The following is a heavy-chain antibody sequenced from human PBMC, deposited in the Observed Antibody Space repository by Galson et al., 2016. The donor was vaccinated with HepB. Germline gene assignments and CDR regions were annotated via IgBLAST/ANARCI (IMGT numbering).Heavy chain of an antibody. D-gene: IGHD3-22*01. Sequence: LRLSCAASGFSLSSFTIHWVRQAPGKGLEWVSVISYDGSTQYYVESVKGRFTISRDNSKKALYLQMNSLRVEDTAVYYCALYYYDSSGFVEYFQHWGQGTRVTVSS. CDR2: ISYDGSTQ. CDR1: GFSLSSFT. V-gene: IGHV3-30-3*01. CDR3: ALYYYDSSGFVEYFQH. J-gene: IGHJ1*01.